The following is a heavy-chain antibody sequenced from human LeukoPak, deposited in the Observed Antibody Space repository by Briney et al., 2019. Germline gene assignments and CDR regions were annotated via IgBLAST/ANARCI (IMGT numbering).Heavy chain of an antibody. D-gene: IGHD6-19*01. CDR1: GYTFTSYD. CDR2: INPNSGGT. Sequence: ASVKVSCKASGYTFTSYDINWVRQATGQGLEWMGWINPNSGGTNYAQKFQGRVTMTRDTSISTAYMELSRLRSDDTAVYYCARVSVAGHYYYYGMDVWGQGTTVTVSS. CDR3: ARVSVAGHYYYYGMDV. V-gene: IGHV1-2*02. J-gene: IGHJ6*02.